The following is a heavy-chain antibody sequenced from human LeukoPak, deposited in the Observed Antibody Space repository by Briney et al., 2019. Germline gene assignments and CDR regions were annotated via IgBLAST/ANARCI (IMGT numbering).Heavy chain of an antibody. V-gene: IGHV1-2*02. Sequence: ASVKVSCKASGYTFTGYYLHWVRQAPGQGLEWKGWINPNSGGTNYAQKFQGRVTMTRDTSVNTAYMELSGLRSDDTAVYFCARTIVAAVGRDFWGQGTLVTVSS. CDR3: ARTIVAAVGRDF. CDR1: GYTFTGYY. CDR2: INPNSGGT. D-gene: IGHD6-13*01. J-gene: IGHJ4*02.